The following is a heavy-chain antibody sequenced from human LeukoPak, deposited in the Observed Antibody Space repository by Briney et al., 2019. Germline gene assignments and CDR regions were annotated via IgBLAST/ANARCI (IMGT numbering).Heavy chain of an antibody. CDR1: GFTVSSNY. V-gene: IGHV3-53*01. D-gene: IGHD4-23*01. J-gene: IGHJ4*02. Sequence: TGGSLRLSCAASGFTVSSNYMSWVRQAPGKGLEWVSVIYSGGSTYYADSVKGRFTISRDNSKNTLYLQMNSLRGEDTAVYYCARDLLLLKYGGNPVGYWGQGTLVTVSS. CDR3: ARDLLLLKYGGNPVGY. CDR2: IYSGGST.